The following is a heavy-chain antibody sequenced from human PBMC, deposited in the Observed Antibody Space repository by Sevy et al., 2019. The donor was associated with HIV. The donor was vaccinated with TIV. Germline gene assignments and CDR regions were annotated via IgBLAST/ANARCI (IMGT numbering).Heavy chain of an antibody. V-gene: IGHV4-38-2*02. Sequence: SETLSLTCAVSGYSISSGYYWGWIRQPPGKGLEWIGSIYHSGSTYYNPSLKSRVTISVDTSKNQFSLKLSSVTAADTAMYYCARDSDSADMDVWGKWTTVTVSS. D-gene: IGHD3-22*01. CDR3: ARDSDSADMDV. J-gene: IGHJ6*03. CDR2: IYHSGST. CDR1: GYSISSGYY.